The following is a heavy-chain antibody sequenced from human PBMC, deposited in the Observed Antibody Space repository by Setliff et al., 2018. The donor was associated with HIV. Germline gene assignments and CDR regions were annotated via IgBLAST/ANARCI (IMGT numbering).Heavy chain of an antibody. V-gene: IGHV1-69*10. CDR1: GGTFSSYA. CDR2: IIPILGIA. J-gene: IGHJ4*02. D-gene: IGHD3-22*01. Sequence: SVKVSCKASGGTFSSYAISWVRQAPGQGLEWMGGIIPILGIANYAQKFQGRVTITADTSTDTVYMELSSLRSEDTAVYYCARGGSTYYYDSTGYFNDNWGQGTLVTVSS. CDR3: ARGGSTYYYDSTGYFNDN.